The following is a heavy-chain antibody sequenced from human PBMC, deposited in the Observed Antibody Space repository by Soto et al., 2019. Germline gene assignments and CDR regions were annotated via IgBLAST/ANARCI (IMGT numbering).Heavy chain of an antibody. CDR1: GFAFSNYS. V-gene: IGHV3-48*01. D-gene: IGHD2-2*01. CDR3: ARMTSSLSPGR. J-gene: IGHJ4*02. Sequence: GGSLRLSCVASGFAFSNYSMNWVRQAPGKGLEWVSYIRSSGSPTYYAGSVKGRFTISRDNAKKSLYLQMNSLRAEDTAVYFCARMTSSLSPGRWGQGTLVTSPQ. CDR2: IRSSGSPT.